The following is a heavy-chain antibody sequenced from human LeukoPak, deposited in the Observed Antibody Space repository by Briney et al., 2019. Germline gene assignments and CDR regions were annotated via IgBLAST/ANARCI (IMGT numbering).Heavy chain of an antibody. D-gene: IGHD3-16*02. CDR1: GYTFTGYY. CDR3: ARGFGGVIVDDY. V-gene: IGHV1-2*02. J-gene: IGHJ4*02. CDR2: INPNSGGT. Sequence: ASVKVSCKASGYTFTGYYMHWVRQATGQGREWMGWINPNSGGTNYAQKFQGRVTMTRDTSISTAYMELSRLRSDDTAVYYCARGFGGVIVDDYWGQGTLVTVSS.